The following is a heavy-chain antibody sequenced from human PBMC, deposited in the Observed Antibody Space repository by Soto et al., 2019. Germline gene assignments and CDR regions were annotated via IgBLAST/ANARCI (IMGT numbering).Heavy chain of an antibody. D-gene: IGHD2-15*01. CDR2: IKRQTDVETR. CDR3: TTSQSGSGGIFSIYAFDV. Sequence: EVRLVESGGGLVKPGGSLRLSCAASGFSFSDAWMHWVRQAPGKGLGWVGRIKRQTDVETRDYAAPVEGRFTVSRDDSKNTLYLHMSSLKTEDSAVYFCTTSQSGSGGIFSIYAFDVWGQGTMVTVST. CDR1: GFSFSDAW. V-gene: IGHV3-15*07. J-gene: IGHJ3*01.